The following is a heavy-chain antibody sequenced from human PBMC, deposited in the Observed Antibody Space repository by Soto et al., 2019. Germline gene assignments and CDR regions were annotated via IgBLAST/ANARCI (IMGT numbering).Heavy chain of an antibody. CDR1: GGTFSSYA. V-gene: IGHV1-69*01. CDR2: IIPIFGTA. Sequence: QVQLVQSGAEVKKPGSSVKVSCKASGGTFSSYAISWVRQAPGQGLEWMGGIIPIFGTANYAQKFQGRVTITADESTSTAYMELSSLRSEDTAVYYCARSYGYCSSTSCYNWFDPWCQGTLVTVSS. D-gene: IGHD2-2*01. CDR3: ARSYGYCSSTSCYNWFDP. J-gene: IGHJ5*02.